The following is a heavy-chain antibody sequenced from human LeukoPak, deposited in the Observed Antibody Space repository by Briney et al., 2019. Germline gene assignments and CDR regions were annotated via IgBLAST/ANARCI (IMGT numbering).Heavy chain of an antibody. J-gene: IGHJ4*02. CDR2: INSDGSST. CDR1: GFTFSSYW. Sequence: GGSLRLSCAASGFTFSSYWMHWVRQAPGEGLVWVSRINSDGSSTSYADSVKGRFTISRDNAKNTLYLQMNSLRAEDTAVYYCARVGRLSYYDSSGYYGWGQGTLVTVSS. CDR3: ARVGRLSYYDSSGYYG. D-gene: IGHD3-22*01. V-gene: IGHV3-74*01.